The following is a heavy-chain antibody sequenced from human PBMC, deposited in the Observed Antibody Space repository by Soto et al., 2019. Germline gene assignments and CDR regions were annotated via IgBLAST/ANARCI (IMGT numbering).Heavy chain of an antibody. CDR1: CCSISSYY. V-gene: IGHV4-59*01. Sequence: SETLSLTCTVPCCSISSYYWSWIRQPPGKGLEWIGYIYYSGSTNYNPSLKSRVTISVDTSKNQFSLKLSSVTAADSAVYYCARDPPYGSGRWSYFDYWGQGTLVTVS. CDR3: ARDPPYGSGRWSYFDY. D-gene: IGHD3-10*01. CDR2: IYYSGST. J-gene: IGHJ4*02.